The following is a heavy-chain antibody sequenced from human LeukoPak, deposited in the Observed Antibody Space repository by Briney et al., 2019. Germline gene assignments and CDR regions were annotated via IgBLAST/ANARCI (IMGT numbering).Heavy chain of an antibody. V-gene: IGHV4-4*07. CDR2: IYTSGGT. J-gene: IGHJ6*03. CDR1: GGSITSYF. Sequence: KPSETLSLTCTVSGGSITSYFWSWIRQPAGKGLEWIGRIYTSGGTNYNPSLKSRVTISVDTSKNQFSLKLSSVTAADTAVYYCARVYYYYHYMEVWGKGTTVTVSS. CDR3: ARVYYYYHYMEV.